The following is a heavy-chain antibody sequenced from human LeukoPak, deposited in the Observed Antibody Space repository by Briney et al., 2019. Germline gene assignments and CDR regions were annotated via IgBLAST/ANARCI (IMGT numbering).Heavy chain of an antibody. Sequence: GGSLRLSCAASGLTFSNYAMTWVRQAPGKGLEWVSGISGGGGSTYYADSVKGRFTISRDNSKNTLDLQMSSLRAEDTAVYYCAKGRDYGGDACFDYWGQGTLSPSPQ. CDR2: ISGGGGST. CDR3: AKGRDYGGDACFDY. CDR1: GLTFSNYA. V-gene: IGHV3-23*01. D-gene: IGHD4-23*01. J-gene: IGHJ4*02.